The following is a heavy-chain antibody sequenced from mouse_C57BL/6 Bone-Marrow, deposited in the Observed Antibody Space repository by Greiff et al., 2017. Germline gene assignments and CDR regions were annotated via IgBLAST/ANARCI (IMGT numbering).Heavy chain of an antibody. CDR2: IDPENGDT. D-gene: IGHD2-4*01. V-gene: IGHV14-4*01. CDR1: GFNIKDDY. CDR3: TTEDYDGAWFAY. Sequence: EVKLQESGAELVRPGASVKLSCTASGFNIKDDYMHWVKQRPEQGLEWIGWIDPENGDTEYASKFQGKATITADTYSNTAYLPLSSLTSEDTAVYYCTTEDYDGAWFAYWGQGTLVTVSA. J-gene: IGHJ3*01.